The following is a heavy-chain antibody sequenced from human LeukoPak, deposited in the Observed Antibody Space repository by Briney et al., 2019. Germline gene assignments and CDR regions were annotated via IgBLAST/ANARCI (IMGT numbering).Heavy chain of an antibody. Sequence: SQTLSLICVVSGYSVPSKNGAWIWLRQSPSRGRQGLGRPYYRSKWYNDYAESMEGRMTISQDTSKNQYSLHLNSVTPDDTAVYYCARDFGTTGWHTFDYWGQGTLVTVSS. CDR3: ARDFGTTGWHTFDY. CDR1: GYSVPSKNGA. CDR2: PYYRSKWYN. J-gene: IGHJ4*02. V-gene: IGHV6-1*01. D-gene: IGHD6-19*01.